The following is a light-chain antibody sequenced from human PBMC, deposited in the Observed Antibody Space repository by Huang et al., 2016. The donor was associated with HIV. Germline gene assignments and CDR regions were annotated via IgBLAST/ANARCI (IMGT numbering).Light chain of an antibody. J-gene: IGKJ2*01. CDR3: QQRSNWPPYT. CDR1: QSVSSY. CDR2: DAS. Sequence: EIVLTQSPATLSLSPGERATLSCRASQSVSSYLAWYHQKPGQAPRLLIYDASNRATGVPARFSGSGSGTDCTLTISSLEPEDFAVYYCQQRSNWPPYTFGQGTKLEIK. V-gene: IGKV3-11*01.